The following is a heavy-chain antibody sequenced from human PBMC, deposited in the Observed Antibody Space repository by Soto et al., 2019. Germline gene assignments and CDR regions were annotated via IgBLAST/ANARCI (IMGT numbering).Heavy chain of an antibody. Sequence: ETLSLTCNVSGGSISNYYWTWVRQSPEKGLEWIGYMYYNGNINYNPSLKSRVTISIDTSKNQFPLTLKSVTAADTAVYYCASGGNWFDPWGQGVLVTVSS. V-gene: IGHV4-59*01. D-gene: IGHD3-16*01. J-gene: IGHJ5*02. CDR3: ASGGNWFDP. CDR1: GGSISNYY. CDR2: MYYNGNI.